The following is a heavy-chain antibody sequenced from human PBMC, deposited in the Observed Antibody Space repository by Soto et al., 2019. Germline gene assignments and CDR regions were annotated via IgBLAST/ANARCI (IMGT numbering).Heavy chain of an antibody. D-gene: IGHD1-1*01. V-gene: IGHV1-8*01. Sequence: ASVKVSCKASGYTFTSYDINWVRQATGQGLEWMGWMNPNSGNTGYAQRFQGRVTMTRNTSISTAYMELSSLRSEDTAVYYCARGLYNWNDLYMDVWGKGTTVTVSS. CDR2: MNPNSGNT. J-gene: IGHJ6*03. CDR3: ARGLYNWNDLYMDV. CDR1: GYTFTSYD.